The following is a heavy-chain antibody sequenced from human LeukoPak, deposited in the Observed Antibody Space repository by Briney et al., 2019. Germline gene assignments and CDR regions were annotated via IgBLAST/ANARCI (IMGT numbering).Heavy chain of an antibody. CDR1: GGSFSGYY. CDR2: INHSGST. D-gene: IGHD5-18*01. Sequence: PSETLSLTCAVYGGSFSGYYWSWIRQPPGKGLGWIGEINHSGSTNYNPSLKSRVTISVDTSKNQFSLKLSSVTAADTAVYYCARSGYSYGYNYYYYYMDVWGKGTTVTVSS. V-gene: IGHV4-34*01. J-gene: IGHJ6*03. CDR3: ARSGYSYGYNYYYYYMDV.